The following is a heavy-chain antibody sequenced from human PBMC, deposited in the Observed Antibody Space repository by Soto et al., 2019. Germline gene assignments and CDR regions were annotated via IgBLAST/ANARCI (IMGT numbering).Heavy chain of an antibody. CDR1: GFAFSTYA. Sequence: GGSLRLSCATSGFAFSTYAMHWVRQAPGKGLEYVSAISSNGRSTYYANSVKGRFTISRDNSKNTLYLQMDSLRAEDMAVYYCARDRCTNGVCYAPSDYWGQGTLVTVSS. CDR2: ISSNGRST. CDR3: ARDRCTNGVCYAPSDY. D-gene: IGHD2-8*01. J-gene: IGHJ4*02. V-gene: IGHV3-64*01.